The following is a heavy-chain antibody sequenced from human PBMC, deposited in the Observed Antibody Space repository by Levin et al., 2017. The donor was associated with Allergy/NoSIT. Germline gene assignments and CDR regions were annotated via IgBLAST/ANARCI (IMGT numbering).Heavy chain of an antibody. Sequence: GESLKISCAASGFTFISYGMHWVRQAPGKGLEWVAYISYDGFNEYYADSVKGRFSISKDKPKNMVYLQMNSPRVEDTVVYYWRKDLEGVIMVRESIMAGYYYGMDVWGQGTTVTVSS. D-gene: IGHD3-10*01. CDR3: RKDLEGVIMVRESIMAGYYYGMDV. V-gene: IGHV3-30*18. CDR1: GFTFISYG. CDR2: ISYDGFNE. J-gene: IGHJ6*02.